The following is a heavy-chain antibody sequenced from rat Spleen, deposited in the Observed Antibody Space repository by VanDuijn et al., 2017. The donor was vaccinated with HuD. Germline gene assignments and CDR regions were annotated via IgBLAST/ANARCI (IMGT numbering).Heavy chain of an antibody. CDR2: IWTGGST. D-gene: IGHD1-4*01. V-gene: IGHV2-30*01. CDR3: ASSNYPGMWFAY. CDR1: GFSLTSYN. J-gene: IGHJ3*01. Sequence: QVQLKESGPGLVQPSQTLSLTCTVSGFSLTSYNVHWVRQPTGKGLEWMGIIWTGGSTDYNSALKSRLSISRDTSKSQVFLKMNSLQTEDTATYYCASSNYPGMWFAYWGQGTLVTVSS.